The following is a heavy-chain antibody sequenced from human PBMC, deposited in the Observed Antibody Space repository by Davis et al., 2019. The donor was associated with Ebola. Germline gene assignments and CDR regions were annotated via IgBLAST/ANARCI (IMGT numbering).Heavy chain of an antibody. CDR2: IWYDGSNK. J-gene: IGHJ4*02. CDR1: GFTVSSYG. D-gene: IGHD6-19*01. Sequence: GESLKISCAASGFTVSSYGMHWVRQAPGKGLEWVAVIWYDGSNKYYADSVKGRFTISRDDSKNTAYLQMNSLKTEDTAVYYCTSTVAGTDLDYWGQGTLVTVSS. V-gene: IGHV3-33*08. CDR3: TSTVAGTDLDY.